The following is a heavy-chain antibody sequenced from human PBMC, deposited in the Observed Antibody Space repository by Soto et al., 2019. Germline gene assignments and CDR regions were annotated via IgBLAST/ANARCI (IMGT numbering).Heavy chain of an antibody. CDR3: AREDTAAPEY. D-gene: IGHD5-18*01. J-gene: IGHJ4*02. CDR1: GGTFSSYT. CDR2: IIPILGIA. V-gene: IGHV1-69*08. Sequence: QVQLVQSGAEVKKPGSSAKVSCKASGGTFSSYTISWVRQAPGQGLEWMGRIIPILGIANYAQKFQGRVTITADKSTSTAYMELSSLRSEDTAVYYCAREDTAAPEYWGQGTLVTVSS.